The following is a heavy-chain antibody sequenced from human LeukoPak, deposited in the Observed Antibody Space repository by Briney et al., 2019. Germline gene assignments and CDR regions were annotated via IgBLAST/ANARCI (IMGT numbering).Heavy chain of an antibody. CDR2: IYYSGST. V-gene: IGHV4-59*11. CDR3: ARGGRYRSFDY. Sequence: PSETLSLTCTVSGGSISSHYWSWIRQPPGKGLEWIGHIYYSGSTNYNPSLKSRGSISVDTSKNQFSLKLNSVTTADTAVYFSARGGRYRSFDYWGQGTLATVFS. J-gene: IGHJ4*02. CDR1: GGSISSHY. D-gene: IGHD1-26*01.